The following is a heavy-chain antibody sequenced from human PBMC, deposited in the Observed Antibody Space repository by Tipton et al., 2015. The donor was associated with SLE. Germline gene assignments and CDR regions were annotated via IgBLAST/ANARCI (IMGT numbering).Heavy chain of an antibody. CDR3: AGEPDY. Sequence: TLSLTCVVSGGSISSGGYFWSWIRQPPGLGLEWIGHISYSGSTNYNPSLKSRVTISVDTTKNQFSLKLSSVTAADTAVYYCAGEPDYWGQGTLVTVSS. CDR1: GGSISSGGYF. CDR2: ISYSGST. V-gene: IGHV4-61*08. J-gene: IGHJ4*02.